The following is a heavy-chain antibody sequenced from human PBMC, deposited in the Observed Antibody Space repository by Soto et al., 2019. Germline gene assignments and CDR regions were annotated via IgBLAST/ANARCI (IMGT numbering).Heavy chain of an antibody. D-gene: IGHD3-9*01. Sequence: SETLSLTCSDSGSAITTYYWSWLRQSPGKGLEWIGHIYDTGSTTYNPSLKSRVTISVDTSNKQFSLRLSAVTAADTAVYYCARCPIDHNWFDPWGQGTLVTSPQ. J-gene: IGHJ5*02. V-gene: IGHV4-59*01. CDR1: GSAITTYY. CDR3: ARCPIDHNWFDP. CDR2: IYDTGST.